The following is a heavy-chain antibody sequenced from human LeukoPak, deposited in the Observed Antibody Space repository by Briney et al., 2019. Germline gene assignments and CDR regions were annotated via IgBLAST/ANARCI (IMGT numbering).Heavy chain of an antibody. J-gene: IGHJ4*02. V-gene: IGHV3-11*04. Sequence: GGSLRLSCAASGFTFSDYYMSWIRQAPGKGLEWVSYISSSGSTIYYADSVKGRFTISRDNAKNSLYLQMNSLRAEDTAVYYCAHTVTWSPAIFDYWGQGTLVTVSS. CDR3: AHTVTWSPAIFDY. D-gene: IGHD4-17*01. CDR2: ISSSGSTI. CDR1: GFTFSDYY.